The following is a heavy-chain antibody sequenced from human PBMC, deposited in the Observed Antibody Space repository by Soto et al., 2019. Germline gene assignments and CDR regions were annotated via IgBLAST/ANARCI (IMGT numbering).Heavy chain of an antibody. J-gene: IGHJ6*02. CDR3: ARRRGSGSDYYYNYGMGV. D-gene: IGHD1-26*01. CDR2: IYPGDSEI. Sequence: GESLKISCKGSGYSFSRYWIGWVRQMPGKSLEWMGIIYPGDSEIRYSPSFQGQVTISADTSISTAYLQWSSLKASDTAIYYCARRRGSGSDYYYNYGMGVWGQGTTVTVSS. V-gene: IGHV5-51*01. CDR1: GYSFSRYW.